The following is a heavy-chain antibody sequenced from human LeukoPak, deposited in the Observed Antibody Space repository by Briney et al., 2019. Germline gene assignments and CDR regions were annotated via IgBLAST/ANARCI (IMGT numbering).Heavy chain of an antibody. D-gene: IGHD5-18*01. V-gene: IGHV3-23*01. CDR3: GKTTVGYSSGQKPAWPVDY. CDR2: IFGSGGSP. CDR1: GFTFGSHA. Sequence: GGSLRLSCEASGFTFGSHAMYWVRQAPGKGLEWAAGIFGSGGSPHYADSAKGRFTISRDSSRNTVYLQINSLRADDTAVYYCGKTTVGYSSGQKPAWPVDYWGQGTLVTVSS. J-gene: IGHJ4*02.